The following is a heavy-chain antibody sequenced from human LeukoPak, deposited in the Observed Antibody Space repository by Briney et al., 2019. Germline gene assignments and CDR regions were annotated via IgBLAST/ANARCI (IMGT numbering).Heavy chain of an antibody. D-gene: IGHD5-18*01. CDR1: GGSFSGYY. CDR2: INHSGST. CDR3: ARGSRQSGYSYGYGIMLFDY. J-gene: IGHJ4*03. Sequence: SETVSHTCAVYGGSFSGYYWSWLRQPPGKGPEWMGEINHSGSTNYNPSLKSRVTISVDTSKNQFSLKMSSVPAADTALYYRARGSRQSGYSYGYGIMLFDYCRHRTLVTVSS. V-gene: IGHV4-34*01.